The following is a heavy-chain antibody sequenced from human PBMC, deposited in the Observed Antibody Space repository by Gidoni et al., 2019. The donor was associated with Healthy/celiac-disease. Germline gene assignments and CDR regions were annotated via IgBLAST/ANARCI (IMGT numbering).Heavy chain of an antibody. J-gene: IGHJ4*02. D-gene: IGHD6-19*01. CDR2: IIPILGIA. CDR3: ARAIAVAASPGYYFDY. V-gene: IGHV1-69*02. Sequence: QVQLVQSGAEVKKPGSSVKVSCKASGGTFSSYTISWVRQAPGQGLEWMGRIIPILGIANYAQKLQGRVTITADKSTSTAYMELSSLRSEDTAVYYCARAIAVAASPGYYFDYWGQGTLVTVSS. CDR1: GGTFSSYT.